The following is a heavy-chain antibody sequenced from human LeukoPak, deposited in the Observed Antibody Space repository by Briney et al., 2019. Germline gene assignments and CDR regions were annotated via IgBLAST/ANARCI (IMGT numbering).Heavy chain of an antibody. D-gene: IGHD3-22*01. J-gene: IGHJ6*03. CDR3: ARAGYYYDSSGFSYYYYYMDV. Sequence: ASVKVSCKASGYTFTSYAMNWVRQAPGQGLEWMGWISAYNGNTNYAQKLQGRVTVTTDTSTSTAYMELRSLRSDDTAVYYCARAGYYYDSSGFSYYYYYMDVWGKGTTVTISS. CDR1: GYTFTSYA. CDR2: ISAYNGNT. V-gene: IGHV1-18*01.